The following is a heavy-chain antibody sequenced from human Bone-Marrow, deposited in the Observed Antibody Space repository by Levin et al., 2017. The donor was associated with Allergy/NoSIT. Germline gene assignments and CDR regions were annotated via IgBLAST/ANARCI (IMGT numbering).Heavy chain of an antibody. CDR3: ARDYSYFYGSGSSTGGYYYLDV. CDR1: GFSFGDSY. V-gene: IGHV3-11*06. J-gene: IGHJ6*03. D-gene: IGHD3-10*01. CDR2: ISSTGRYT. Sequence: GSLRLSCTASGFSFGDSYMSWIRQAPGKGLEWVSFISSTGRYTDYADSLKGRFTISRDNARNSLYLQMSSLRVEDTAIYYCARDYSYFYGSGSSTGGYYYLDVWGRGTTVTVSS.